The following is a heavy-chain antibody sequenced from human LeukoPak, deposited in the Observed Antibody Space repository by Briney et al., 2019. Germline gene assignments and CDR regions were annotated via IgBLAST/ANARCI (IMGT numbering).Heavy chain of an antibody. Sequence: GGSLRLSCAASGFTFSSYAMHWVRQAPGKGLEWVAVISYDGSNKYYADSVKGRFTISRDNSKNTLYLQMNSLRAEDTAVYYCARDRTSSDHLHAFDIWGQGTMVTVSS. J-gene: IGHJ3*02. D-gene: IGHD2-2*01. V-gene: IGHV3-30-3*01. CDR3: ARDRTSSDHLHAFDI. CDR2: ISYDGSNK. CDR1: GFTFSSYA.